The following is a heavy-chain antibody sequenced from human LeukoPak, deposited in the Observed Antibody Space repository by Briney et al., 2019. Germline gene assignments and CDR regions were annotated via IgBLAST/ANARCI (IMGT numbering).Heavy chain of an antibody. J-gene: IGHJ2*01. V-gene: IGHV4-34*01. Sequence: SETLSLTCAVYGGSFSGYYWSWIRQPPGKGLEWIGEINHSGSTNYNPSLKSRVTISVDTSKNQFSLKLSSVTAADTAVYYCARRYMGDYAFWYFDLWGRGTLVTVSS. CDR1: GGSFSGYY. CDR3: ARRYMGDYAFWYFDL. CDR2: INHSGST. D-gene: IGHD4-17*01.